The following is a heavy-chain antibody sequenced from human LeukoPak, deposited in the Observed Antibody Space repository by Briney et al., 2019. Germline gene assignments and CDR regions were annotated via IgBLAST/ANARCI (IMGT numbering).Heavy chain of an antibody. V-gene: IGHV3-23*01. CDR3: TKDLTNSRSSPWGWFDP. J-gene: IGHJ5*02. CDR1: GFTFSSYA. D-gene: IGHD6-6*01. Sequence: GGSLRLSCAASGFTFSSYAMSWVRQAPGKGLGWVSAISSGGSTYYAGSVKGRFTISRDNSKNTLYLQMNSLRAEDTAVYYCTKDLTNSRSSPWGWFDPWGQGTLVTVSS. CDR2: ISSGGST.